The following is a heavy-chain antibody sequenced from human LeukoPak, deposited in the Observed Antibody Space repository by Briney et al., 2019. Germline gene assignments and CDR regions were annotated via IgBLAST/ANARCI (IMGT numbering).Heavy chain of an antibody. CDR3: ARGLSRTY. Sequence: VSVKVSCKASGGTFSSYAINWVRQATGQGLEWMGWMNPNSGNTGSAQKFQGRVTMTRNTSISTAYMELSSLRSEDTAVYYCARGLSRTYWGQGTLVTVSS. D-gene: IGHD2-8*01. CDR1: GGTFSSYA. J-gene: IGHJ4*02. V-gene: IGHV1-8*02. CDR2: MNPNSGNT.